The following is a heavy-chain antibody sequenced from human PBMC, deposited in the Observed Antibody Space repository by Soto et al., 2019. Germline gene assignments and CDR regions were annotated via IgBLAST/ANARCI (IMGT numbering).Heavy chain of an antibody. CDR1: GYTFTRYG. CDR2: INTYNGNT. CDR3: AMVDVYVTPSPQDV. D-gene: IGHD3-16*01. Sequence: QVQLVQSGAEVKNPGASVKVSCKASGYTFTRYGIGWARQAPGQGLEWMGWINTYNGNTNYAQNVQGRVTLTTDTSTSTAYMEPRRRRSNDTAIYYCAMVDVYVTPSPQDVWGQGTTVIVSS. V-gene: IGHV1-18*01. J-gene: IGHJ6*02.